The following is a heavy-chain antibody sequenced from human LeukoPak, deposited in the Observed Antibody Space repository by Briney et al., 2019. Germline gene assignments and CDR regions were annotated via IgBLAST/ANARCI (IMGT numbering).Heavy chain of an antibody. Sequence: SETLSLTCTVSGGSISSYYWTWIRQPPGKGLEWIGYIYYSGSTNYNPSLKSRVTISVDTSKNQLSLKLSSVTAADTAVYYCARHFHSSSSLDYWGQGTLVTVSS. CDR3: ARHFHSSSSLDY. J-gene: IGHJ4*02. CDR2: IYYSGST. V-gene: IGHV4-59*08. CDR1: GGSISSYY. D-gene: IGHD6-6*01.